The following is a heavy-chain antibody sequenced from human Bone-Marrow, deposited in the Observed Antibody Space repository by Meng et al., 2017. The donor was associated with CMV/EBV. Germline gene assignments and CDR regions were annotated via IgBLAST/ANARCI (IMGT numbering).Heavy chain of an antibody. D-gene: IGHD6-13*01. CDR2: ISSSSSYI. CDR1: GFTFSSYS. V-gene: IGHV3-21*01. CDR3: ARELSAADYYFDY. Sequence: GESLKISCAASGFTFSSYSMNWVRQAPGKGLEWVSSISSSSSYIYYADSVKGRFTISRDNAKNSLFLQMNSLRAEDTAVYYCARELSAADYYFDYWGRGTLVTVSS. J-gene: IGHJ4*02.